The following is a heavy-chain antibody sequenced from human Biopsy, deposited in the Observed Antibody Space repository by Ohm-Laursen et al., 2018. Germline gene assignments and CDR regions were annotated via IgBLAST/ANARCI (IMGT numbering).Heavy chain of an antibody. D-gene: IGHD2-15*01. CDR3: AKGQDLRGGAEYFQH. CDR1: GYTFTGQY. CDR2: INPHSGTT. J-gene: IGHJ1*01. Sequence: TVKVSCKASGYTFTGQYLHWVRQVPGQGLEWMGWINPHSGTTKFAQDFQGRVTMTRDTSITTAYMELRRLRSDDTAVYYCAKGQDLRGGAEYFQHWGQGALVTVSS. V-gene: IGHV1-2*02.